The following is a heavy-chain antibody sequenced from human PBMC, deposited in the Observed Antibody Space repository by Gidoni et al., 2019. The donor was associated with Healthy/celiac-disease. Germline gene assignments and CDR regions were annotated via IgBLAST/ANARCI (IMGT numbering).Heavy chain of an antibody. V-gene: IGHV3-7*03. CDR1: GFTFSRYW. CDR2: IKQDGSEK. Sequence: EVQLVESGGGLVQPGGSLRLSCAASGFTFSRYWMSWVRQAPGKGLEWVANIKQDGSEKYYVDSVKGRFTISRDNAKNSLYLQMNSLRAEDTAVYYCASSGRYYYDSRALDYWGQGTLVTVSS. D-gene: IGHD3-22*01. J-gene: IGHJ4*02. CDR3: ASSGRYYYDSRALDY.